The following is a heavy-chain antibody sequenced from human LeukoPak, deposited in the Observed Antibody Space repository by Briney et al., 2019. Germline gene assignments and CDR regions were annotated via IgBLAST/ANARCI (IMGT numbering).Heavy chain of an antibody. V-gene: IGHV3-49*04. D-gene: IGHD5-24*01. Sequence: GGSLRLSCTASGFPIDEYAMTWVRQAPGRGLEWLGFIRSKSYRETTQYAASVRGTFTISRDDSKSVTYLQMDSLKIDDTALYFCTRDRRDGYYDGYFDLWGRGTLVRVSS. J-gene: IGHJ2*01. CDR3: TRDRRDGYYDGYFDL. CDR2: IRSKSYRETT. CDR1: GFPIDEYA.